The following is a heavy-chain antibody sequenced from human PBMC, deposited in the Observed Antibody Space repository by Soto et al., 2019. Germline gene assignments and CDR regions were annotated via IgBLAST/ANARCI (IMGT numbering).Heavy chain of an antibody. V-gene: IGHV1-46*01. CDR1: GYTLTSHH. CDR2: INPANGVA. D-gene: IGHD1-1*01. Sequence: QVHLVQSGAEVKKPGASMKVSCTASGYTLTSHHVHWVRQAPGRRLEWMGSINPANGVAQYTARFQGRVIMTRDTSTSTVSMELRGLPSEDTTIFYWARGGGVGLDGSDAVDIWGQGTMVTVSS. J-gene: IGHJ3*02. CDR3: ARGGGVGLDGSDAVDI.